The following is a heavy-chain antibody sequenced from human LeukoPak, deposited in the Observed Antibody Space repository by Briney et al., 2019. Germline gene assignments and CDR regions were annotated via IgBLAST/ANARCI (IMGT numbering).Heavy chain of an antibody. Sequence: GGSLRLSCEASGFTFSSYAMSWVRQAPGKGLEWVAAISGGGGSTYYADSVKGRFTISRDNSKNTLYVQMNSLRAEDTAVYYCAKRGCSNGVCYTDDIWGQGTMVTVSS. J-gene: IGHJ3*02. D-gene: IGHD2-8*01. CDR1: GFTFSSYA. CDR2: ISGGGGST. CDR3: AKRGCSNGVCYTDDI. V-gene: IGHV3-23*01.